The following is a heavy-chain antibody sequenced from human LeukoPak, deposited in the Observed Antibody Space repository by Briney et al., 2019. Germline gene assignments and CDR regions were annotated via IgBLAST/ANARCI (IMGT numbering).Heavy chain of an antibody. J-gene: IGHJ6*03. CDR3: ATGLVPAATAEIYYYYYYMDV. D-gene: IGHD2-2*01. V-gene: IGHV4-4*07. Sequence: SETLSLTCTASGGSISSYYWSWVRQPAGKGLEWIGRISTSGSTNYNPSLKSRVTMSVDTSKNQFSLKLRSVTAADTAVYFCATGLVPAATAEIYYYYYYMDVWGKGTTVTVSS. CDR1: GGSISSYY. CDR2: ISTSGST.